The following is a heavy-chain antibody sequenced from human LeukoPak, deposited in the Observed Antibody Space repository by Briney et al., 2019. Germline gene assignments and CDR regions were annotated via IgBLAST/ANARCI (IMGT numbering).Heavy chain of an antibody. CDR1: GFTFSAYA. V-gene: IGHV3-30*04. Sequence: GGSLRLSCAASGFTFSAYAMHWVRQAPGKGLEWVALISYDGSNKYYADSVKGRFTISRDNSKNTLYLQMNSLRAEDTAVYYCAREDSSGWPYFDYWGQGTLVTVSS. CDR2: ISYDGSNK. D-gene: IGHD6-19*01. CDR3: AREDSSGWPYFDY. J-gene: IGHJ4*02.